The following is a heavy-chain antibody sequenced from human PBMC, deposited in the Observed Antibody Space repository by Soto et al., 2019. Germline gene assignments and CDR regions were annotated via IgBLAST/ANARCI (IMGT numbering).Heavy chain of an antibody. D-gene: IGHD3-3*01. V-gene: IGHV4-39*01. CDR1: GGSISSSSYY. CDR3: ARHGNYDFWSGYYTLYYYYYGMDV. Sequence: SETLSLTCTVSGGSISSSSYYWGWIRQPPGKGPEWIGSIYYSGSTYYNPSLKSRVTISVDTSKNQFSLKLSSVTAADTAVYYCARHGNYDFWSGYYTLYYYYYGMDVWGQGTTVTVSS. J-gene: IGHJ6*02. CDR2: IYYSGST.